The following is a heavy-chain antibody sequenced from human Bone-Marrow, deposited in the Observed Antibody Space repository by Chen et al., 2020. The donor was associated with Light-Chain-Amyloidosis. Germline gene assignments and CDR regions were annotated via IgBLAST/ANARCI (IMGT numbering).Heavy chain of an antibody. CDR1: GYSISSGYS. CDR3: AREYSGSHFDY. Sequence: QVQLQESGPGLLKPSETLSLTCAVSGYSISSGYSWGWIRQPPGKGLEWVASIHHRGGAFYNPSLKSRVTISVDTSKSQFSLKLYSVTAADTAVYYCAREYSGSHFDYWGQGTLVPVSS. V-gene: IGHV4-38-2*02. CDR2: IHHRGGA. J-gene: IGHJ4*02. D-gene: IGHD1-26*01.